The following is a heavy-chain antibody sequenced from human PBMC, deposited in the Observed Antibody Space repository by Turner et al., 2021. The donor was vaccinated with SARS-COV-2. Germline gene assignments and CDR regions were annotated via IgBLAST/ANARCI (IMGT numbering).Heavy chain of an antibody. CDR1: GFTFSTTW. CDR3: ATANKFYDYMDV. V-gene: IGHV3-15*01. CDR2: IKSKIDGGTV. J-gene: IGHJ6*03. Sequence: EVQLVVSGGGLVEPGGSLRVSCAASGFTFSTTWMTWVRQAPGKGLGWVGRIKSKIDGGTVDYAAPVKGGFTISRDDSEDTLYMQMNSLKTEDTAVYYCATANKFYDYMDVWGEGATVTVSS.